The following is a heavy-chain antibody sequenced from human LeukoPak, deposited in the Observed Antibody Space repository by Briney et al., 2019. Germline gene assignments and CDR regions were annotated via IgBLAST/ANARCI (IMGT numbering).Heavy chain of an antibody. J-gene: IGHJ6*03. CDR1: GGSFSGYY. Sequence: SETLSLTCAVYGGSFSGYYWSWIRQPPGKGLEWIGEINHSGSTNYNPSLKSRVTISVDTSKNQFSLKLSSVTAADTTVYYCARRGHSRTPHYYYYYMDVWGKGTTVTVSS. CDR2: INHSGST. CDR3: ARRGHSRTPHYYYYYMDV. V-gene: IGHV4-34*01.